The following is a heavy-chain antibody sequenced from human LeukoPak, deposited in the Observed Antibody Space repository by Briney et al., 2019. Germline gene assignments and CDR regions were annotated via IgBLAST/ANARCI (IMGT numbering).Heavy chain of an antibody. J-gene: IGHJ4*02. CDR3: ARDRRRDSSSSFDY. CDR1: GYTFTSYG. CDR2: ISVYNGNT. Sequence: ASVKVSCKASGYTFTSYGINWVRPAPGQGRAWMGWISVYNGNTNYAQKLQGRVTMTTDTSTSTVYMEVRSLRSDDTAVYYCARDRRRDSSSSFDYWGQGTPVTVSS. V-gene: IGHV1-18*01. D-gene: IGHD6-6*01.